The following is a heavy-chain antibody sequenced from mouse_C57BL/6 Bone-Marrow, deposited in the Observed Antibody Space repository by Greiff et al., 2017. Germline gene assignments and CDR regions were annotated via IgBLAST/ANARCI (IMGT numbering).Heavy chain of an antibody. V-gene: IGHV1-7*01. J-gene: IGHJ2*01. D-gene: IGHD2-3*01. CDR1: GYTFTSYW. CDR3: ARWVLRNSY. CDR2: INPSSGYH. Sequence: VQLQQSGAELAKPGASVKLSCKASGYTFTSYWMHWVKQRPGQGLEWIGYINPSSGYHKYTQKFKDKATLTAEKSTNTAYMQLSSLTYEDSAIYDCARWVLRNSYGGRGHALTVS.